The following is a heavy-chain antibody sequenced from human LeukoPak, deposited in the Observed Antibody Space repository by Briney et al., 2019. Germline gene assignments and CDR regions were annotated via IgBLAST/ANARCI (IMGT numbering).Heavy chain of an antibody. Sequence: GGSLRPSCPASGFTFTSYGIHWVRQAPSKGLEWVAFIRYDGSNTYYADYVKGRFTISRDNSKNTLYLQMSSLRAEDTAVYYCAKDQVAMIVVVPGDAFDIWGQGTMVTVSS. CDR1: GFTFTSYG. V-gene: IGHV3-30*02. D-gene: IGHD3-22*01. CDR3: AKDQVAMIVVVPGDAFDI. CDR2: IRYDGSNT. J-gene: IGHJ3*02.